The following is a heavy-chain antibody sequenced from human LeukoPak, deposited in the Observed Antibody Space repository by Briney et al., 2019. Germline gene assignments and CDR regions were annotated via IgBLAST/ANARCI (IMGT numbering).Heavy chain of an antibody. CDR3: ARDSWNDVKDYYYYMDV. V-gene: IGHV6-1*01. D-gene: IGHD1-1*01. J-gene: IGHJ6*03. CDR2: TYYRSKWYN. CDR1: GDSVSSNSAA. Sequence: TSQTLSLTCAISGDSVSSNSAAWNWIRQSPSRGLEWLGRTYYRSKWYNDYAVSVKSRITINPDTSKNQFSLQLNSVTPEDTAVYYCARDSWNDVKDYYYYMDVWGKGTTATVSS.